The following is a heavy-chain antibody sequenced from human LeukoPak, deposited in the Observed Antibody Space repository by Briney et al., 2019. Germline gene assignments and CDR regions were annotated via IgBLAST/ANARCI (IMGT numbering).Heavy chain of an antibody. Sequence: GASVKVSCKASGYTFTSYGISWVRQAPGQGLEWMGWISAYNGNTNYAQKLQGRVTMTTDTSTSTAYMELRSLRSDDTAAYYCARDSGGIAVAGVDYWGQGTLVTVSS. D-gene: IGHD6-19*01. CDR1: GYTFTSYG. CDR2: ISAYNGNT. CDR3: ARDSGGIAVAGVDY. J-gene: IGHJ4*02. V-gene: IGHV1-18*01.